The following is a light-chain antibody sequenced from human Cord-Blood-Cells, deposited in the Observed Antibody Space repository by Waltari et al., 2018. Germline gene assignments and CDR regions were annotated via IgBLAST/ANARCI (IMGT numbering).Light chain of an antibody. CDR2: AVS. CDR1: SSDVGGYNY. CDR3: CSYAGSYTNWV. J-gene: IGLJ3*02. Sequence: QSALTQPRSLPRSPGQSVTISCTGTSSDVGGYNYVSWYQQHPGKAPKLMIYAVSKRPSGVPDRFSGSKSGNTASLTISGIQAEDEADYYCCSYAGSYTNWVFGGGTKLTVL. V-gene: IGLV2-11*01.